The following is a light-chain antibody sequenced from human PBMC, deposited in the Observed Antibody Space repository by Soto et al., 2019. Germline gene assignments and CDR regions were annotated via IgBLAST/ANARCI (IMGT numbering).Light chain of an antibody. CDR1: QSVSSSY. CDR2: GAS. J-gene: IGKJ3*01. V-gene: IGKV3-20*01. CDR3: QQYGSSLFT. Sequence: EIVLTQSPGTLSLSPGERATLSCRASQSVSSSYLAWYQQKPGKAPRLLIYGASSRATGIPDRFSGSGSGTDFTLTISRLEPEDFEVYYCQQYGSSLFTFGPGTKVDIK.